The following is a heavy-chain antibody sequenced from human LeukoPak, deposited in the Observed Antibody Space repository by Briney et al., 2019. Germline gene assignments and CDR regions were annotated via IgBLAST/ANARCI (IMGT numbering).Heavy chain of an antibody. J-gene: IGHJ4*02. V-gene: IGHV1-2*02. CDR1: GYTFTGYY. CDR2: INPNSGGT. CDR3: ARTPPSKASRGGYYYFYY. D-gene: IGHD3-22*01. Sequence: GASVKVSCKASGYTFTGYYMHWVRQAPGQGLEWMGWINPNSGGTNYAQKFQGRVTMTRDTSISTAYMELSRLRSDDTAVYYCARTPPSKASRGGYYYFYYWGQGNLVTVSS.